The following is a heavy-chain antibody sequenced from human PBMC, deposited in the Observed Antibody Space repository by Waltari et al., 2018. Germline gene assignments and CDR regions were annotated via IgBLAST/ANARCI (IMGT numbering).Heavy chain of an antibody. J-gene: IGHJ4*02. CDR2: IYYSGST. D-gene: IGHD3-3*01. CDR3: ARLPYYDFWSGYYLDY. CDR1: GGSISSSSYY. V-gene: IGHV4-39*01. Sequence: QLQLQESGPGLVKPSETLSLTCTVSGGSISSSSYYWGWIRQPPGKGLEWIGSIYYSGSTYYNPSLNSRVTISVDTSKNQFSLKLSSVTAADTAVYYCARLPYYDFWSGYYLDYWGQGTLVTVSS.